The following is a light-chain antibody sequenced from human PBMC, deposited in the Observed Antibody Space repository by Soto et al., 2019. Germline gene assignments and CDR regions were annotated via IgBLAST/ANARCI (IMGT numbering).Light chain of an antibody. CDR3: QQYKSYST. CDR2: DAS. V-gene: IGKV1-5*01. Sequence: DIQMTQSPSTLSASVGDRVTITCRASQSISTWLAWYQQKPGKAPKLLIYDASSLESGVPSRFSGSVSGTEFTPTISSLQPDDFATYYCQQYKSYSTFGQGTKVDIK. CDR1: QSISTW. J-gene: IGKJ1*01.